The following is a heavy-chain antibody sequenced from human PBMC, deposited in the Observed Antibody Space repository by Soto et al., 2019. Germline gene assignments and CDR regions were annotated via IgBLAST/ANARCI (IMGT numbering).Heavy chain of an antibody. V-gene: IGHV1-3*01. D-gene: IGHD2-2*01. CDR3: ARGNRNDIVVVPAAPPPLVY. CDR2: INAGNGNT. CDR1: GYTFTSYA. J-gene: IGHJ4*02. Sequence: ASVKVSCKASGYTFTSYAMHWVRQAPGQRLEWMGWINAGNGNTKYSQKFQGRVTITRDTSASTAYMELSSLRSEDKAVYYCARGNRNDIVVVPAAPPPLVYWGQGTLVTVSS.